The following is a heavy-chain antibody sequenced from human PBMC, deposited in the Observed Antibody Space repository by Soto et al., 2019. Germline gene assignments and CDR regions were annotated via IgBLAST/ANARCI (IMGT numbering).Heavy chain of an antibody. D-gene: IGHD3-22*01. J-gene: IGHJ4*02. Sequence: QVQLQQWGAGLLKPSETLSLTCAVYGGSFSGYYWSWIRQPPGKGLEWIGEINHSGSTNYNPSLKNRVTISVDTSKNQFSLKLSSVTAADTAVYYCARSYYDSSGYYPSFFDYWGQGNLVTVSS. CDR2: INHSGST. V-gene: IGHV4-34*01. CDR1: GGSFSGYY. CDR3: ARSYYDSSGYYPSFFDY.